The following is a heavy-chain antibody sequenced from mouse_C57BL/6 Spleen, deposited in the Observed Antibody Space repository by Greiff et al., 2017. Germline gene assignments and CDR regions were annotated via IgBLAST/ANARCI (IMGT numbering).Heavy chain of an antibody. Sequence: QVQLQQSGAELMKPGASVKLSCKATGYTFTGYWIQWVKQRPGHGLEWIGEIFPGSGSTNYNEKFKGKATFTADTSSNTAYMQLSSLTTKDSAIYYCARTAPYDYDSYWYFDVWGTGTTVTVSS. J-gene: IGHJ1*03. CDR2: IFPGSGST. D-gene: IGHD2-4*01. V-gene: IGHV1-9*01. CDR3: ARTAPYDYDSYWYFDV. CDR1: GYTFTGYW.